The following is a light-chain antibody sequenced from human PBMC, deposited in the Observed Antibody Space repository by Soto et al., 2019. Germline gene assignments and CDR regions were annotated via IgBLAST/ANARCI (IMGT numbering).Light chain of an antibody. CDR1: ESINNW. CDR2: DAS. Sequence: DMQLTQSPSTLSASVGDRVSITCRASESINNWLAWLQKKPGRAPKVLIYDASTLESGVPSRFSGSRSGTEFTLAISSLQPDDSATYYCQQYKTYSQWTFGQGTKVDIK. CDR3: QQYKTYSQWT. V-gene: IGKV1-5*01. J-gene: IGKJ1*01.